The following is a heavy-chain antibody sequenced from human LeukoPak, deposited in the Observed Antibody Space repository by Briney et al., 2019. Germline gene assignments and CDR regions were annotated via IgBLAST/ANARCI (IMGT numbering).Heavy chain of an antibody. CDR3: ASTLRVGYYYYMDV. V-gene: IGHV1-69*06. D-gene: IGHD1-26*01. CDR2: IIPIFGTA. CDR1: GGTFSSYA. J-gene: IGHJ6*03. Sequence: SVKVSCKASGGTFSSYAISWVRQAPGQGLEWMGGIIPIFGTANYAQKFQGSVTITADKSTSTAYMELSSLRSEDTAVYYCASTLRVGYYYYMDVWGKGTTVTVSS.